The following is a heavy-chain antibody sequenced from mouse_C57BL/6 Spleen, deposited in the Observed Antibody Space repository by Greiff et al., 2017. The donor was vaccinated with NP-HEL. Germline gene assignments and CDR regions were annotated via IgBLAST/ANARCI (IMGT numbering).Heavy chain of an antibody. J-gene: IGHJ3*01. CDR1: GYTFTSYW. V-gene: IGHV1-64*01. CDR2: IHPNSGST. CDR3: ARSGDYDRFAY. D-gene: IGHD2-4*01. Sequence: QVQLQQSGAELVKPGASVKLSCKASGYTFTSYWMHWVKQRPGQGLEWIGMIHPNSGSTNYNEKFKSKATLTVDKSSSTAYMQLSSLTSEDSAVYYFARSGDYDRFAYWGQGTLVTVSA.